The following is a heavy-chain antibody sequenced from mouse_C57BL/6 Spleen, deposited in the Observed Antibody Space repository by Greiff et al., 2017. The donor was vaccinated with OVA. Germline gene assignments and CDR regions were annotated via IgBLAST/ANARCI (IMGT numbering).Heavy chain of an antibody. CDR2: ILPGSGST. CDR1: GYTFTGYW. Sequence: QVQLQQSGAELMKPGASVKLSCKATGYTFTGYWIEWVKQRPGHGLEWIGEILPGSGSTNYNEKFKGKATFTADTSSNTAYMQLSSLTTEDSAIYYWARSGGYDEGDYYAMDYWGQGTSVTVSS. D-gene: IGHD2-2*01. J-gene: IGHJ4*01. CDR3: ARSGGYDEGDYYAMDY. V-gene: IGHV1-9*01.